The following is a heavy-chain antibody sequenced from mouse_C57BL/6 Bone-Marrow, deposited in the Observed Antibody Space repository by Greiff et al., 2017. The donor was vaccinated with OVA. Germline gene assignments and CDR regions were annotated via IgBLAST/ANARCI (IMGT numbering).Heavy chain of an antibody. CDR3: ARHDDYEGAY. CDR1: GFTFSDYY. CDR2: ISNGGGST. V-gene: IGHV5-12*01. Sequence: EVHLVESGGGLVQPGGSLKLSCAASGFTFSDYYMYWVRQTPEKRLEWVAYISNGGGSTYYPDTVKGRFTISRDNAKNTLYLQMSRLKSEDTAMYYCARHDDYEGAYWGQGTLVTVSA. D-gene: IGHD2-4*01. J-gene: IGHJ3*01.